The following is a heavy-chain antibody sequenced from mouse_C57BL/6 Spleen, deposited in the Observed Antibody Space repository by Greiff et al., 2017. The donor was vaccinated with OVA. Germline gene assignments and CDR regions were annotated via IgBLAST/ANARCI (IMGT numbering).Heavy chain of an antibody. D-gene: IGHD4-1*01. Sequence: VQLQESGAELVRPGASVTLSCKASGYTFTDYEMHWVKQTPVHGLEWIGAIDPETGGTAYNQKFKGKAILTADKSSSTAYMELRSLTSEDSAVYYCTRTGKDYWGQGTTLTVSS. CDR1: GYTFTDYE. CDR2: IDPETGGT. V-gene: IGHV1-15*01. CDR3: TRTGKDY. J-gene: IGHJ2*01.